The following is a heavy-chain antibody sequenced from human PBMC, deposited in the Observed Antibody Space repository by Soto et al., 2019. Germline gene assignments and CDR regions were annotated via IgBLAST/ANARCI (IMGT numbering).Heavy chain of an antibody. V-gene: IGHV4-34*01. CDR3: ARGGLLLWFGGRINWFDS. D-gene: IGHD3-10*01. CDR1: GGSFSGYY. Sequence: PSETLSLTCAVYGGSFSGYYLSWIRQPPGKGLEWIGEINHSGSTNYNPSLKSRVTISVDTSKNQFSLNLSSVTAADTAVYYCARGGLLLWFGGRINWFDSWGQGTLVTVSS. J-gene: IGHJ5*01. CDR2: INHSGST.